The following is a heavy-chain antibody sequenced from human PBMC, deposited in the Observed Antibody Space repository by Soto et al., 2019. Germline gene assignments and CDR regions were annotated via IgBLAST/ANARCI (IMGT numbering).Heavy chain of an antibody. J-gene: IGHJ3*02. CDR1: ADSVSSNSAA. CDR2: TYYRSKWYN. D-gene: IGHD6-6*01. CDR3: ARDSSSTSFDI. V-gene: IGHV6-1*01. Sequence: SQTLPLPCAISADSVSSNSAAWNWNRPSPSRGLEWLGRTYYRSKWYNDYAVSVKSRITINPDTSKNQFSLQLNSVTPEETAVYYCARDSSSTSFDIWGQGTMVSVSS.